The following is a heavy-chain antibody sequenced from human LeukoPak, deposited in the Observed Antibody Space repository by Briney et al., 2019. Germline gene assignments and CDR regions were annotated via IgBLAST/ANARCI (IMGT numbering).Heavy chain of an antibody. Sequence: GASVKVSCKASGYTFTGYYMHWVRQAPGQGLEWMGWINPNSGGTNYAQKFQGRVTMTRDTSISTAYMELSRLRSDDTAVYYCARGGRYCSSTSCSPPRDYWGQGTLVTVSS. V-gene: IGHV1-2*02. CDR3: ARGGRYCSSTSCSPPRDY. D-gene: IGHD2-2*01. J-gene: IGHJ4*02. CDR1: GYTFTGYY. CDR2: INPNSGGT.